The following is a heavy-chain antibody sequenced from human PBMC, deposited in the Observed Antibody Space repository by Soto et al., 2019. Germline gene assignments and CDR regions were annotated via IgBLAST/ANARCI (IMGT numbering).Heavy chain of an antibody. J-gene: IGHJ4*02. D-gene: IGHD2-2*01. CDR3: ASGMGYCSSTSCHSGLFDY. CDR1: GGSISSGGYY. V-gene: IGHV4-31*03. CDR2: IYYSGST. Sequence: QVQLQESGPGLVKPSQTLSLTCTVSGGSISSGGYYWSWIRQHPGKGLEWIGYIYYSGSTYYNPSIKSRVTISVDTSKNQFSLKLSSVTAADTAVYYCASGMGYCSSTSCHSGLFDYWGQGTLVTVSS.